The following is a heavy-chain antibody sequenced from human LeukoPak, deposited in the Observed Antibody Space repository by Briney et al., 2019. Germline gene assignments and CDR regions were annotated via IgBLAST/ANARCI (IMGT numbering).Heavy chain of an antibody. CDR3: ARDGGVGATYFDY. Sequence: SETLSLTCSVSGGSISGFYWTWVRQPAGKGLEWIGRIHTSGSTNYNPSLKSRVTMSVDTSKNQFSLKLKSVTAADSAVYCCARDGGVGATYFDYWGQGTLVTVSS. CDR1: GGSISGFY. V-gene: IGHV4-4*07. D-gene: IGHD1-26*01. J-gene: IGHJ4*02. CDR2: IHTSGST.